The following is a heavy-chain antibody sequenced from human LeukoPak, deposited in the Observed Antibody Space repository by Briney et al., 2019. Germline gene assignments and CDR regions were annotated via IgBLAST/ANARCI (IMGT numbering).Heavy chain of an antibody. CDR2: IDPSGGST. D-gene: IGHD5-18*01. Sequence: ASVKVSCKASGYTFTSYYMHWVRQAPGQGLEWMGIIDPSGGSTSYAQKFQGRVTMTRDTSTSTVYMELSSLRSEDTAVYYCASGGYRLWDWFDPWGQGTLVTVSS. CDR3: ASGGYRLWDWFDP. J-gene: IGHJ5*02. CDR1: GYTFTSYY. V-gene: IGHV1-46*01.